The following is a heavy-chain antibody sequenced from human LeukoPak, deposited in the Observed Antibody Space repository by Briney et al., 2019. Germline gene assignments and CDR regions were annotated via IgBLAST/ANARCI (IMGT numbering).Heavy chain of an antibody. CDR2: INPNSGGT. J-gene: IGHJ5*02. V-gene: IGHV1-2*06. Sequence: ASVKVSCKASGYTFTGYYMHWVRQAPGQGLEWMGRINPNSGGTNYAQKLQGRVTMTTDTSTSTAYMELRSLRSDDTAVYYCARSTFWSGYNNWFDPWGQGTLVTVSS. CDR3: ARSTFWSGYNNWFDP. CDR1: GYTFTGYY. D-gene: IGHD3-3*01.